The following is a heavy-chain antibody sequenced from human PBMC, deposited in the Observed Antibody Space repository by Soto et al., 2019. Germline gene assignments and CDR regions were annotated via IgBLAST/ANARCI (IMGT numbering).Heavy chain of an antibody. J-gene: IGHJ6*02. CDR1: GGSFSGYY. CDR3: ARHNSSSRRKIYYDYGMDV. D-gene: IGHD6-13*01. CDR2: INHSGST. V-gene: IGHV4-34*01. Sequence: PSETLSLTCAVCGGSFSGYYWSWIRQPPGKGLEWIGEINHSGSTNYNPSLKSRVTISVDTSKNQFSLKLSSVTAADTAVYYCARHNSSSRRKIYYDYGMDVWGQGTTVTVSS.